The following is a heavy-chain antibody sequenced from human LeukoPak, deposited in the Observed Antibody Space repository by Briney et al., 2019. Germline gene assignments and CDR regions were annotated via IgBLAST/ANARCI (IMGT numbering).Heavy chain of an antibody. CDR1: GFTFSDYY. CDR3: PRDGGYYDILTGYAR. V-gene: IGHV3-11*04. J-gene: IGHJ4*02. CDR2: ISSSGSTI. Sequence: GPLRLSCAASGFTFSDYYMSWIRQPPGKGREGVSYISSSGSTIYYADSVKGRFTISRDNSKNTLYLQMNSLRAEHTAVYYCPRDGGYYDILTGYARGGQGALVTVSS. D-gene: IGHD3-9*01.